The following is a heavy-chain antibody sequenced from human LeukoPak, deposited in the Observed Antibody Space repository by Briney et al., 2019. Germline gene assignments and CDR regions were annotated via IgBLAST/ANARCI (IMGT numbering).Heavy chain of an antibody. Sequence: GGSLRLSCVASGFTFNTFGMTWVRQAPGKGLEWVSGISDSGGSTYYADPVKGRFTISRDNSKNTVYLQMDSLRAEDTAIYYCAKSMGRSGWYEGYWGQGILVTVSS. D-gene: IGHD6-13*01. CDR2: ISDSGGST. CDR1: GFTFNTFG. J-gene: IGHJ4*02. V-gene: IGHV3-23*01. CDR3: AKSMGRSGWYEGY.